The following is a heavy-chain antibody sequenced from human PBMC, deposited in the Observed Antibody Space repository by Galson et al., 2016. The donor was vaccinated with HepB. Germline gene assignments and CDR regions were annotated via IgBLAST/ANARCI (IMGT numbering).Heavy chain of an antibody. Sequence: LSLTCNVSGGPITDYYWSWIRQPPGKGLEWIGYIYFRGTTNYHPSLESRVTISVDTSKNQFSLKLTSVTAADTAVYYCARDRYYDNSGFRRFDYGGRGTLVSVSS. CDR1: GGPITDYY. D-gene: IGHD3-22*01. V-gene: IGHV4-59*01. CDR2: IYFRGTT. J-gene: IGHJ4*02. CDR3: ARDRYYDNSGFRRFDY.